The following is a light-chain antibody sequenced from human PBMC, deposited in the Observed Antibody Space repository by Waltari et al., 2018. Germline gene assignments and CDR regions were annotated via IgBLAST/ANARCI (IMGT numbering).Light chain of an antibody. CDR2: GKN. V-gene: IGLV3-19*01. CDR3: NSRDSTSKRLL. CDR1: SLRRSF. J-gene: IGLJ2*01. Sequence: SSELTQDPAVSVALGQTVRITCQGDSLRRSFASWYQQKPGQAPVLVDYGKNNRPTGIPDRFSGSTSGNTASLTITGAQAEDEADYYCNSRDSTSKRLLFGGGTKLSVL.